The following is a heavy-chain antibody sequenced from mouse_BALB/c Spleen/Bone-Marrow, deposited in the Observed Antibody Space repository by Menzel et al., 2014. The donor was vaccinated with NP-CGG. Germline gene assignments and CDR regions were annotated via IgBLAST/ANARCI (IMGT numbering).Heavy chain of an antibody. J-gene: IGHJ3*01. D-gene: IGHD2-3*01. CDR2: INPYSSTI. CDR3: ARLGYYGWFAY. Sequence: EVQGVESGGGLVQPGGSLKLSCAALGFDFSRYWMSWVRQAPGKGLEWIGEINPYSSTINYTPSLKDKFIISRDNAKNTLYLQMSKVRSEDTALYCCARLGYYGWFAYWGQGTLVTVSA. V-gene: IGHV4-1*02. CDR1: GFDFSRYW.